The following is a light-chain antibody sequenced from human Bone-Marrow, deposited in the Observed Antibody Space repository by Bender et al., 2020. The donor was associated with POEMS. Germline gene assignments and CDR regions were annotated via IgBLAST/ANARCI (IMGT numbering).Light chain of an antibody. CDR3: QSYDNSLGGWV. Sequence: QSALTQPRSVSGSPGQSVTISCSRGDSDIDISEYVSWYQQHPDKAPKLMIYEGTKRPSGVSNRFSGSKSGNTASLTISELQAEDEGDYYCQSYDNSLGGWVFGGGTKLTVL. CDR1: DSDIDISEY. CDR2: EGT. J-gene: IGLJ3*02. V-gene: IGLV2-11*01.